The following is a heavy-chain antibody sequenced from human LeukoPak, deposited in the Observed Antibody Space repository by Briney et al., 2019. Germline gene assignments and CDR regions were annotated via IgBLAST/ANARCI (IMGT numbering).Heavy chain of an antibody. D-gene: IGHD4-17*01. CDR2: ISSSSSYI. CDR3: ARRGAYGDYLDI. CDR1: GFTFSSYS. J-gene: IGHJ3*02. V-gene: IGHV3-21*01. Sequence: GGSLRLSCAASGFTFSSYSMNWVRQAPGKGLEWVSSISSSSSYIYYADSVKGRFTISRDNAKNSLYLQMNSLRAEDTAVYYCARRGAYGDYLDIWGQGTMVTVSS.